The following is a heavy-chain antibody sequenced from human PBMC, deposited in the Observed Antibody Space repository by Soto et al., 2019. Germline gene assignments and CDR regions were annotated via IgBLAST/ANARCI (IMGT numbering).Heavy chain of an antibody. D-gene: IGHD3-9*01. CDR2: LKHDGSEK. J-gene: IGHJ4*02. V-gene: IGHV3-7*01. CDR1: GFTFSYYW. CDR3: ARGRFFDWSYVGAFDH. Sequence: PGGSLRLSCAGSGFTFSYYWMSWVRQAPGKGLEWVANLKHDGSEKYYADSVKGRFTVSRHNAKNSVYLQMNSLRAEDTAVHYCARGRFFDWSYVGAFDHWGQGTLVTVSS.